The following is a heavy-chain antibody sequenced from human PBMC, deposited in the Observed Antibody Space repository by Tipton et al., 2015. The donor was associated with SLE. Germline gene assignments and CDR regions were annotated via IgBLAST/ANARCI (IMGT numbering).Heavy chain of an antibody. CDR2: INHSGST. CDR1: GGSIRSHY. Sequence: TLSLTCTVSGGSIRSHYWSWIRQPPGKGLEWIGEINHSGSTYYNPSLKSRVTISVDTSKNQFSLKLSSVTAADTAVYYCARVANVDIVTTPAFDIWGQGTMVTVSS. J-gene: IGHJ3*02. V-gene: IGHV4-59*08. CDR3: ARVANVDIVTTPAFDI. D-gene: IGHD5-12*01.